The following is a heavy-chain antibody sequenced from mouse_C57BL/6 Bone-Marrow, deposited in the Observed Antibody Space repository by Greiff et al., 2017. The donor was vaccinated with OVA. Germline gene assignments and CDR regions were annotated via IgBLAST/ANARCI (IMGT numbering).Heavy chain of an antibody. V-gene: IGHV1-64*01. CDR1: GYTFTSYW. J-gene: IGHJ4*01. Sequence: VQLQQPGAELVKPGASVKLSCKASGYTFTSYWMHWVKQRPGQGLEWIGMIHPNSGSTNYNEKFKSKATLTGDKASSTAYMQLSSLTSEDSTVYDSARQGDGYWDAMDYWGQGTSVTVSS. CDR3: ARQGDGYWDAMDY. D-gene: IGHD2-3*01. CDR2: IHPNSGST.